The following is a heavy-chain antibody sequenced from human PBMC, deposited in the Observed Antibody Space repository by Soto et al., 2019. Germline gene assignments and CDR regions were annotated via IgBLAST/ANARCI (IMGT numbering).Heavy chain of an antibody. J-gene: IGHJ1*01. Sequence: PSEKLPHTYYVSDESVTRPGNYGSWIRQRPDTGLEWIGYISSGGSPFYNPSLKSRVSISLDTSKNVISLALRSVTAADTAVYFVTLHHCAGGGCDECAYWGRGTRVT. V-gene: IGHV4-31*03. CDR2: ISSGGSP. CDR1: DESVTRPGNY. CDR3: TLHHCAGGGCDECAY. D-gene: IGHD2-2*01.